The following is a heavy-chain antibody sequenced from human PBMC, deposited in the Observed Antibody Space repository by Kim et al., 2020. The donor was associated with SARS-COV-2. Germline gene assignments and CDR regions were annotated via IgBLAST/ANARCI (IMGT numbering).Heavy chain of an antibody. CDR2: TYYRSKWYN. Sequence: SQTLSLTCAISGDSVSSNSAAWNWIRQSPSRGLEWLGRTYYRSKWYNDYAVSVKSRITINPDTSKNQFSLQLNSVTPEDTAVYYCARLPTVWPPKGRDWYFDLWGRGTLVTVSS. D-gene: IGHD3-10*01. CDR3: ARLPTVWPPKGRDWYFDL. CDR1: GDSVSSNSAA. J-gene: IGHJ2*01. V-gene: IGHV6-1*01.